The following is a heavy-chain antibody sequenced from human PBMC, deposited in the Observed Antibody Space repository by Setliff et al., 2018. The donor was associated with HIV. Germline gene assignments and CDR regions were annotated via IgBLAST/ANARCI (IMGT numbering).Heavy chain of an antibody. CDR1: GYTLRELT. CDR2: FDPEDGDT. D-gene: IGHD6-19*01. J-gene: IGHJ4*02. CDR3: ATAKEHWLSEGGFDY. V-gene: IGHV1-24*01. Sequence: ASVKVSCKVSGYTLRELTMHWVRQAPGKGLEWIGRFDPEDGDTLYAQRLQVRVIMTEDSSTDTAYMELSSLTSDDTAVYYCATAKEHWLSEGGFDYWGQGTLVTVSS.